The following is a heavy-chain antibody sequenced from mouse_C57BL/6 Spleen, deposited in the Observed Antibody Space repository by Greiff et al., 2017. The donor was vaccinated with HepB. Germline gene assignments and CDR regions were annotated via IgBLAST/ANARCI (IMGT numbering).Heavy chain of an antibody. Sequence: VKLMESGAELVKPGASVKMSCKASGYTFTTYPIEWMKQNHGKSLEWIGNFHPYNDDTKYNEKFKGKATLTVEKSSSTVYLELSRLTSDDSAVYYCARRGYYGQEFAYWGQGTLVTVSA. J-gene: IGHJ3*01. CDR2: FHPYNDDT. V-gene: IGHV1-47*01. CDR1: GYTFTTYP. D-gene: IGHD1-1*01. CDR3: ARRGYYGQEFAY.